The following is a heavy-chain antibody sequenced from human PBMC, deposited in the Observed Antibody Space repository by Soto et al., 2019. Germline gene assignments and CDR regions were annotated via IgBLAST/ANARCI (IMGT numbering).Heavy chain of an antibody. J-gene: IGHJ5*02. V-gene: IGHV3-53*01. CDR2: IYSGGNS. CDR3: TRGDL. CDR1: GFIVSSNY. Sequence: EVQVVESGGSLIQPGGSLTLSCAASGFIVSSNYMSWVRQAAGKGLEWVSTIYSGGNSYYVDSVKGRFTISRDISKNTLYLQLHSLRAEDTAVYYCTRGDLWGQGTLVTVSS.